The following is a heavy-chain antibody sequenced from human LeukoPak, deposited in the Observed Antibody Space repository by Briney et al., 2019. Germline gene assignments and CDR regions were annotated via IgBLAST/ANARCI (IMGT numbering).Heavy chain of an antibody. D-gene: IGHD2-2*01. CDR1: GGTFSIYA. Sequence: SVTVSCKASGGTFSIYAISWVRQAPGQGLEWMGGIIPIFGTANYAQKFQGRVMITADESASTAYMELSSLRSEDTAVYYCARELGYCSSTSCYVYYYYYGMDVWGQGTTVTVSS. J-gene: IGHJ6*02. CDR3: ARELGYCSSTSCYVYYYYYGMDV. CDR2: IIPIFGTA. V-gene: IGHV1-69*13.